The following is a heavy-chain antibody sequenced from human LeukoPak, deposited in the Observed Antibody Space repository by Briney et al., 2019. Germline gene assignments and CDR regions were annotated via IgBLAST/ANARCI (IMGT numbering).Heavy chain of an antibody. V-gene: IGHV4-59*12. Sequence: SETLSLTCTVSGGSISSYYWSWIRQPPGKGLEWIGYIYYSGSTNYNPSLKSRVTMSVDTSKNQFSLKLSSVTAADTAVYYCARVPRDCSSTSCYTGGGYYYMDVWGKGTTVTVSS. CDR3: ARVPRDCSSTSCYTGGGYYYMDV. CDR2: IYYSGST. CDR1: GGSISSYY. D-gene: IGHD2-2*02. J-gene: IGHJ6*03.